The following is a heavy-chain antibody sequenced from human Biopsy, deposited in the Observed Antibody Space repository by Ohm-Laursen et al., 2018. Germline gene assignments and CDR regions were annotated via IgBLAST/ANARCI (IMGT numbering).Heavy chain of an antibody. CDR1: GDSISFPY. V-gene: IGHV4-59*07. Sequence: SDTLSLTCPASGDSISFPYWGWFRQPPGKGLEYIGSTHDTGTTDYSPSLKTRVSLSVDTSTKVFSLILSSVTAADTAVYYCAAGATWLVHYWGQGTLVTVSS. CDR2: THDTGTT. J-gene: IGHJ4*02. CDR3: AAGATWLVHY. D-gene: IGHD6-19*01.